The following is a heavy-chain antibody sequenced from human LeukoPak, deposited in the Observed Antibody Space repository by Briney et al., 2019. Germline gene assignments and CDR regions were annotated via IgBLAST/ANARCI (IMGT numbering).Heavy chain of an antibody. CDR2: IYHSGST. CDR3: ARALGSPGIAAAGGFDY. D-gene: IGHD6-13*01. J-gene: IGHJ4*02. CDR1: GGSISSSNW. V-gene: IGHV4-4*02. Sequence: SGTLSLTCAVSGGSISSSNWWSWVRPPPGKGLEWIGEIYHSGSTNYNPSLKSRVTISVDKSKNQFSLKLSPVTAADTAVYYCARALGSPGIAAAGGFDYWGQGTLVTVSS.